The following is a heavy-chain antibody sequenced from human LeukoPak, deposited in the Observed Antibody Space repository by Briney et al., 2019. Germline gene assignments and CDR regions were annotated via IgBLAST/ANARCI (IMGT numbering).Heavy chain of an antibody. D-gene: IGHD3-3*01. V-gene: IGHV4-38-2*02. CDR2: IYHSGST. CDR3: AREGAIFGVVIMIPWFDP. CDR1: GYSISSGYY. Sequence: NPSETLSLTCAVSGYSISSGYYWGWIRQPPGKGLEWIGIIYHSGSTYYNPSLKSRVTISVDTSKNQFSLKLSSVTAADTAVYYCAREGAIFGVVIMIPWFDPWGQGTLVTVSS. J-gene: IGHJ5*02.